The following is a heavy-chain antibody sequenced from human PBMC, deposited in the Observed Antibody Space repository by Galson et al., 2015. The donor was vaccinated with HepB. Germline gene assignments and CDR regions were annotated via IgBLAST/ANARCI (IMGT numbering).Heavy chain of an antibody. CDR1: GLTFDDYA. J-gene: IGHJ6*03. V-gene: IGHV3-9*01. D-gene: IGHD2-21*01. CDR2: ISWNSGSI. Sequence: SLRLSCAASGLTFDDYAMHWVRQAPGKGLEWVSGISWNSGSIGYADSVKGRFTISRDNAKNSLYLLMNSLRPEDTALYHCVKGSGDSYYYFYMDVWGKGTTVTVSS. CDR3: VKGSGDSYYYFYMDV.